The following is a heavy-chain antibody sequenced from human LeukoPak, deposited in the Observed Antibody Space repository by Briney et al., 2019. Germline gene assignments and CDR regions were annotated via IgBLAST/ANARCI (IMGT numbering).Heavy chain of an antibody. J-gene: IGHJ4*02. D-gene: IGHD3-3*01. CDR3: ARTTLESFLDY. CDR2: IYRSGST. V-gene: IGHV4-30-2*01. Sequence: SSETLSLTCTVSGGSISSGGYYWSWIRQPPGKGLEWIGYIYRSGSTYYNPSLKSRVTISVDRSKNQFSLKLSSVTAADTAVYYCARTTLESFLDYWGQGTLVTVSS. CDR1: GGSISSGGYY.